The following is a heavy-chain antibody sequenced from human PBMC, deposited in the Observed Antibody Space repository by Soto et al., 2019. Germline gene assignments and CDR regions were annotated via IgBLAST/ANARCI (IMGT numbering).Heavy chain of an antibody. CDR1: GGSISSYY. CDR2: IYYSGST. D-gene: IGHD1-26*01. CDR3: ARQLAGASEIFDY. V-gene: IGHV4-59*01. J-gene: IGHJ4*02. Sequence: PSETLSLTCTVSGGSISSYYWSWIRKPPGKGLEWIGYIYYSGSTNYNPSLKSRVTISVDTSKNQFSLKLSSVTAADTAVYYCARQLAGASEIFDYWGQGTLVTVSS.